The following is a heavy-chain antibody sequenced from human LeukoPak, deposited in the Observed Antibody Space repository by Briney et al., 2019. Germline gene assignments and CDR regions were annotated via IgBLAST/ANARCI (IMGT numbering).Heavy chain of an antibody. J-gene: IGHJ4*02. V-gene: IGHV3-23*01. CDR2: ISGSGGST. Sequence: GGSLRLSCAASGFIFSSYAMTWVRQAPGKGLEWVSAISGSGGSTYYADSVKGRFTISRDNSKNTLYLQMNSLRAEDTAVYYCAKAPWFGESYFDYWGQGTLVTVSS. CDR3: AKAPWFGESYFDY. D-gene: IGHD3-10*01. CDR1: GFIFSSYA.